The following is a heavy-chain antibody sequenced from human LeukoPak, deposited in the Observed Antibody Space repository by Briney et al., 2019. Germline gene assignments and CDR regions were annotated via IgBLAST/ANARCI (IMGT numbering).Heavy chain of an antibody. CDR1: GGTFSSYA. V-gene: IGHV1-69*05. Sequence: SVKVSCKASGGTFSSYAISWVRQAPGQGLEWMGGIIPIFGTANYAQKFQGRVTITTDESTSTAYMELSSPRSEDTAVYYCAFRGGATSGTFDPWGQGTLVTVSS. CDR2: IIPIFGTA. CDR3: AFRGGATSGTFDP. J-gene: IGHJ5*02. D-gene: IGHD1-26*01.